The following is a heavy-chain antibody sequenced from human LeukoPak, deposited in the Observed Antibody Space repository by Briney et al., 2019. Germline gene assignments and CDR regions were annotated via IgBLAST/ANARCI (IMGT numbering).Heavy chain of an antibody. D-gene: IGHD1-26*01. CDR3: ARNQQVGTDPDAFDI. V-gene: IGHV1-46*01. CDR1: GYTFTNYY. Sequence: ASVRVSCKASGYTFTNYYIHWVRQAPGQGLEWMGIINPSGDSTTYAQQFQGRVTMTRDTSTSTVYIELSSLRSEDTAVYYCARNQQVGTDPDAFDIWGQGTMVTVSS. J-gene: IGHJ3*02. CDR2: INPSGDST.